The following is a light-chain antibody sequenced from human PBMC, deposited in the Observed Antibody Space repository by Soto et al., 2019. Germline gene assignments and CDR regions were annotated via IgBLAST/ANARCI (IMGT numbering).Light chain of an antibody. Sequence: EIVTTQSPATLSVSPGEGAPLSCRASQSVSSKLAWYQKKPGQAPSILIYGASTRATGIPARFSGSGSGTDFNLIISSLQSEDSAVYYCQQYNSWMWTFGQGTKVDIK. CDR3: QQYNSWMWT. J-gene: IGKJ1*01. V-gene: IGKV3-15*01. CDR2: GAS. CDR1: QSVSSK.